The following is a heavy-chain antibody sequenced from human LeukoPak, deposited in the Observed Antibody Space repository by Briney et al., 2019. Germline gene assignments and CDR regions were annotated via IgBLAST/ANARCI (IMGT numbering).Heavy chain of an antibody. CDR1: GFTFSSYA. V-gene: IGHV3-66*01. D-gene: IGHD6-19*01. CDR3: ATKYSSGWLFDY. CDR2: IYGGGTT. J-gene: IGHJ4*02. Sequence: GGSLRLSCAASGFTFSSYAMSWVRQAPGKGLEWVSVIYGGGTTYYADSVKGRFTISRDNSENTLLLQMNNLSAEDTAVYYCATKYSSGWLFDYWGQGTLVTASS.